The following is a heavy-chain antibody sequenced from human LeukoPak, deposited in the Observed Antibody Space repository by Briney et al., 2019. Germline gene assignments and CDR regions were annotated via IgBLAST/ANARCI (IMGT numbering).Heavy chain of an antibody. Sequence: SETLSLTCAVYGGSFSGYYWSWIRQPPGKGLEWIGEINHSGSTNYNPSLKSRVTISVDTSKNRFSLKLSSVTAADTAVYYCARRPDFDYWGQGTLVTVSS. CDR1: GGSFSGYY. V-gene: IGHV4-34*01. J-gene: IGHJ4*02. CDR2: INHSGST. CDR3: ARRPDFDY. D-gene: IGHD6-25*01.